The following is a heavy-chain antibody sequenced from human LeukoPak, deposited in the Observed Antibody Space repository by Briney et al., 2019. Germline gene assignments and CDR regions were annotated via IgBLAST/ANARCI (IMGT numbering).Heavy chain of an antibody. CDR3: ARDWTDANAVGRALDY. CDR2: ISYDGSNE. V-gene: IGHV3-30-3*01. D-gene: IGHD3/OR15-3a*01. J-gene: IGHJ4*02. Sequence: PGRSLRLSCAASGFTLSGYGMHWVRQAPGKGLEWVAIISYDGSNEYYGGSVEGRFRISRDISNNTLYLHMDSLRTEDTALYYCARDWTDANAVGRALDYWGQGILVTVSS. CDR1: GFTLSGYG.